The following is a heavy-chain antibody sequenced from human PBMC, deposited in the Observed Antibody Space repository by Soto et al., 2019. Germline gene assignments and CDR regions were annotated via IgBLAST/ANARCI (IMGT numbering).Heavy chain of an antibody. CDR1: GYTFTSYG. D-gene: IGHD3-3*01. CDR2: ISAYNGNT. V-gene: IGHV1-18*04. CDR3: ARRPYDFWSGYPDY. J-gene: IGHJ4*02. Sequence: ASVKVSCKASGYTFTSYGISWVRQAPGQGLEWMGWISAYNGNTNYAQKLQGRVTMTTDTSTSTAYMELRSLRSDDTAVYYCARRPYDFWSGYPDYWGQGTLVTVSS.